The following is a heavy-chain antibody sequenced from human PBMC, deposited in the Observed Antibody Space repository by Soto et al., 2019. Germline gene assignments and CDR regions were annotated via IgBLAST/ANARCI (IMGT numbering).Heavy chain of an antibody. D-gene: IGHD2-15*01. V-gene: IGHV3-30-3*01. CDR3: ARDLEIVVVVAAFDY. CDR1: GFTFSSYA. Sequence: GGSLRLSCAASGFTFSSYAMHWVRQAPGKGLEWVAVISYDGSNKYYADSVKGRFTISRDNSKNTLYLQMNSLRAEDTAVYYCARDLEIVVVVAAFDYWGQGTLVTVSS. J-gene: IGHJ4*02. CDR2: ISYDGSNK.